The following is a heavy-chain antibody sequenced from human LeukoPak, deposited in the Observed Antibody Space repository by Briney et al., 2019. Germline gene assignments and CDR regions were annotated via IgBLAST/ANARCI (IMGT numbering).Heavy chain of an antibody. J-gene: IGHJ1*01. Sequence: SETLSLTCVVSGGSISSSHWWNWVRQPPGKGLEWIGEIYHSGGTNYNSSLKSRVTISVDNSMNQFSLKLSSVTAADTAVYYCARNPGYWGQGILVTVSS. CDR1: GGSISSSHW. V-gene: IGHV4-4*02. CDR3: ARNPGY. CDR2: IYHSGGT. D-gene: IGHD1-14*01.